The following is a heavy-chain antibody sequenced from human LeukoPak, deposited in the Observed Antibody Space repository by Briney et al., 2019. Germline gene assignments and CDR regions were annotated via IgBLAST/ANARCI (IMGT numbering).Heavy chain of an antibody. Sequence: PSETLSLTCTVSGGSVSSYYWSWIRQPPGKGLEWIGYIYYSGSTNYNPSLKNRVTISVDTSKNQFSLKLNSITTADTAVYYCARVRLSGTYLDAFDIWGQGTMVTVSS. D-gene: IGHD1-26*01. CDR3: ARVRLSGTYLDAFDI. CDR2: IYYSGST. CDR1: GGSVSSYY. J-gene: IGHJ3*02. V-gene: IGHV4-59*02.